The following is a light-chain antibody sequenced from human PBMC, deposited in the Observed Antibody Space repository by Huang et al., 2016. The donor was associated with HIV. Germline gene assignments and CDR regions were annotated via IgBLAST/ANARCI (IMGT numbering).Light chain of an antibody. J-gene: IGKJ1*01. CDR2: KEA. V-gene: IGKV1-5*03. CDR3: QQYNSYSWT. Sequence: DIQMTQSPSTLSASVGDRVTITCRASPSISSWLAWYQQKPGKAPKFLIYKEASLESGVPSRVSGSGSGTEFTLTISSLQPDDFATYYCQQYNSYSWTFGQGTKVEIK. CDR1: PSISSW.